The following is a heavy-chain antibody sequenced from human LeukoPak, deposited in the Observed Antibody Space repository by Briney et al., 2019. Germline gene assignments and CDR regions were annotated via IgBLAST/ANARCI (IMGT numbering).Heavy chain of an antibody. Sequence: GASVKVSCKASGYTFTCYGISWVRQAPGQGLEWMGWISAYNGNTNYAQKLQGRVTMTTDTSTSTAYMELRSLRSDDTAVYYCARGRDDILTGYYDIWSGYMDVWGKGTTVTASS. D-gene: IGHD3-9*01. CDR3: ARGRDDILTGYYDIWSGYMDV. J-gene: IGHJ6*03. CDR1: GYTFTCYG. V-gene: IGHV1-18*01. CDR2: ISAYNGNT.